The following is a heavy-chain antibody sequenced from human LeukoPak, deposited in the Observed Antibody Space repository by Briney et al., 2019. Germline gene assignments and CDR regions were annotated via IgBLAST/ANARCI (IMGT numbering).Heavy chain of an antibody. D-gene: IGHD5-24*01. Sequence: PGGSLRLSCAASGFTFSSYWMHWVRQAPGKGLVWVSRINTDGSTTAYADSVKGQFTISRDNAKNTVYLQMNSLRAEDTAVYYCARDSGRGAFFDNCGQGTLVTVSS. J-gene: IGHJ4*02. CDR2: INTDGSTT. CDR3: ARDSGRGAFFDN. CDR1: GFTFSSYW. V-gene: IGHV3-74*01.